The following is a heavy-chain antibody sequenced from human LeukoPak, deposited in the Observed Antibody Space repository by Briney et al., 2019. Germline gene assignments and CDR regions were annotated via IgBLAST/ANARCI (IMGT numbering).Heavy chain of an antibody. V-gene: IGHV4-59*01. CDR2: INDSGKT. J-gene: IGHJ6*03. CDR1: GGSTSPSY. Sequence: SETLSLTCTVSGGSTSPSYWSWIRQSPGKALEWIGYINDSGKTDYNPSLKGRVSISMDTSKNHFSLRLTSVTAADTAVYYCARDRVGQQLVGRKYYYYYMDVWGKGTTVTISS. D-gene: IGHD6-13*01. CDR3: ARDRVGQQLVGRKYYYYYMDV.